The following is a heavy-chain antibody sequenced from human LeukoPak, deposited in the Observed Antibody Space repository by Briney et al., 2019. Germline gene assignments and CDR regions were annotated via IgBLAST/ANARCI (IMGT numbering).Heavy chain of an antibody. V-gene: IGHV4-4*09. CDR3: ASPRSGYRYTFDY. CDR1: AASISIYY. CDR2: ISTSGST. J-gene: IGHJ4*02. Sequence: SETLSLTCAVSAASISIYYWSWIRQAPGKGLEWIGYISTSGSTNYNPSLKSRVSISLDTSKNRFSLNLNFVTAADTAVYYCASPRSGYRYTFDYWGQGALVTVSS. D-gene: IGHD3-22*01.